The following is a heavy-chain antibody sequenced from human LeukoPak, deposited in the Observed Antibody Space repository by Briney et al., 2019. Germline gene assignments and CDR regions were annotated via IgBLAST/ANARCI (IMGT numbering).Heavy chain of an antibody. V-gene: IGHV4-34*01. CDR1: GGSFSGYY. CDR2: INHSGST. D-gene: IGHD3-10*01. CDR3: ARGRYYYGSGSRNLNWFDP. J-gene: IGHJ5*02. Sequence: SETLSLTCAVYGGSFSGYYWSWIRQPPGKGLEWIGEINHSGSTDYNPSLKSRVTISVDTSKNQFSLKLSSVTAADTAVYYCARGRYYYGSGSRNLNWFDPWGQGTLVTVSS.